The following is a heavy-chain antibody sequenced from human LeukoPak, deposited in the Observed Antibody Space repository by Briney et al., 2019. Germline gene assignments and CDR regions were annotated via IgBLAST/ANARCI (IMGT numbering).Heavy chain of an antibody. CDR1: GYSFTSYW. J-gene: IGHJ4*02. CDR2: IDPSDSYT. D-gene: IGHD2-8*01. V-gene: IGHV5-10-1*01. CDR3: ARHPLSRRKNGALDY. Sequence: GESLKISCKGSGYSFTSYWISWVRQMPGKGLEWMGRIDPSDSYTNYSPSFQGHVTISADKSISTAYLQWSSLKASDTAMYYCARHPLSRRKNGALDYWGQETLVTVSS.